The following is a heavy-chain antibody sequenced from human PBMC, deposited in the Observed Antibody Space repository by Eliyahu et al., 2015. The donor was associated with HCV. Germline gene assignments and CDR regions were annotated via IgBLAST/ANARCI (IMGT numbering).Heavy chain of an antibody. CDR2: IDXSGGT. D-gene: IGHD3-10*01. CDR3: ARANGSGKGSGRTSLRDAFDI. Sequence: QVQLQESGPGLVKPSGTLSLTCAVSGGSISSSNWWSWVRQPPGKGLXWSWEIDXSGGTTYNPSLKSRVTISVDKSKNQFSLKLSSVTAADTAVYYCARANGSGKGSGRTSLRDAFDIWGQGTMVTVSS. CDR1: GGSISSSNW. V-gene: IGHV4-4*02. J-gene: IGHJ3*02.